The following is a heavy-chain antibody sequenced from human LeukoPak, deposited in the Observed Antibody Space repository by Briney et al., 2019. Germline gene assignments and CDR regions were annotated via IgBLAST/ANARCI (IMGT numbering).Heavy chain of an antibody. V-gene: IGHV3-21*04. D-gene: IGHD3-10*01. J-gene: IGHJ6*02. Sequence: GGSLRLSCAASGFTFSSYSMNWVRQAPGKGLEWVSSISSSSSYIYYADSVKGRFTISRDNSKNTLYLQMNSLRAEDTAVYYCARYYYGSGSDPWVWGQGTTVTVSS. CDR3: ARYYYGSGSDPWV. CDR1: GFTFSSYS. CDR2: ISSSSSYI.